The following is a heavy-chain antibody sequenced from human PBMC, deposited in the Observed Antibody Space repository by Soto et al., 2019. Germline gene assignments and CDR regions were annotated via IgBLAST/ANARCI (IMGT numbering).Heavy chain of an antibody. Sequence: QVQLVESGGGVVQPGRSLRLSCAASGFTFSSYGMHWVRQAPGKGLEWVAVISYDGSNKYYADSVKGRFTISRDNSKNTLYLQMNSLRAEDTAVYYCAKDSSSSTFPYYYYAMDVWGQGTTVTVSS. CDR2: ISYDGSNK. D-gene: IGHD6-6*01. CDR3: AKDSSSSTFPYYYYAMDV. CDR1: GFTFSSYG. J-gene: IGHJ6*02. V-gene: IGHV3-30*18.